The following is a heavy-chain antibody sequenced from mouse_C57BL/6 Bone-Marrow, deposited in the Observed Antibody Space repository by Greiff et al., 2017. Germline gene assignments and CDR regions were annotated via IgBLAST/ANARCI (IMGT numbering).Heavy chain of an antibody. J-gene: IGHJ1*03. D-gene: IGHD1-1*01. V-gene: IGHV1-64*01. Sequence: VQLQQPGAELVKPGASVKLSCKASGYTFTSYWMPWVKQRPGQGLEWIGMIHPNSGSTNYNEKFKSKATLTVDKSSSTAYMQLSSLTSEDSAVYYCARVHYYGSSYWYFDVWGTGTTVTVSS. CDR3: ARVHYYGSSYWYFDV. CDR2: IHPNSGST. CDR1: GYTFTSYW.